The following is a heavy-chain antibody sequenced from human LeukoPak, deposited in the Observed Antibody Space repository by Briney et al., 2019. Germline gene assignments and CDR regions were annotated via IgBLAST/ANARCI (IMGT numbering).Heavy chain of an antibody. V-gene: IGHV3-66*01. CDR3: ARVGRGDTYGYVDY. CDR2: LYSGGNT. Sequence: GGSLRLSCAASGFTVSSNYMSWVRQTPGKGLAWVSVLYSGGNTYYADSVKGRFTISRDNSKNMLFLQMNSLRAEDTAVYYCARVGRGDTYGYVDYWSQGTLVTVSS. D-gene: IGHD5-18*01. J-gene: IGHJ4*02. CDR1: GFTVSSNY.